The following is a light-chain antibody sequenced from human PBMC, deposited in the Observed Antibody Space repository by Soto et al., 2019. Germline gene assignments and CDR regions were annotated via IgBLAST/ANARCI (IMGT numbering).Light chain of an antibody. CDR2: WAS. J-gene: IGKJ1*01. V-gene: IGKV4-1*01. Sequence: DIVMTQSPDSLAVSLGERATINCKSSQTVLYSPNNKNYLAWYQQKQGQPPKLLLYWASTRESWVPDRLSGSGSGTAFTLTISSLEAEDAAVYYCHHYDYAPQTFGQGTKVEIK. CDR3: HHYDYAPQT. CDR1: QTVLYSPNNKNY.